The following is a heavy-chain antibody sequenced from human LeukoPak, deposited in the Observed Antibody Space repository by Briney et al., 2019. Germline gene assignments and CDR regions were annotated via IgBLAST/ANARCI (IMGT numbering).Heavy chain of an antibody. J-gene: IGHJ4*02. V-gene: IGHV1-2*02. D-gene: IGHD1-26*01. CDR3: AGGNLSGDHDF. CDR2: INPTSGST. Sequence: ASVKVSCKASGYSXTAYYMHGVRQAPGQGLEWMGWINPTSGSTNYAQTFRGRVTLTSDTSITTAYMELSRLKSDDTAVYYCAGGNLSGDHDFWGQGTLVTVSS. CDR1: GYSXTAYY.